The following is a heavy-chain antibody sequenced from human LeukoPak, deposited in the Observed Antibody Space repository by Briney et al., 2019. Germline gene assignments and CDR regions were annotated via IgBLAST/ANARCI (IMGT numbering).Heavy chain of an antibody. D-gene: IGHD1-7*01. J-gene: IGHJ5*02. CDR3: ARRANNXNSVEFDP. CDR1: GGSISGYY. CDR2: IHYTGST. Sequence: SETLSLTCTVSGGSISGYYWSWIRQPPGKGLEWIGYIHYTGSTNYNPSLKSRVTISVDTSKNHFSLKLNSVTAADTAAYYCARRANNXNSVEFDPWGQGTLVTVSS. V-gene: IGHV4-59*08.